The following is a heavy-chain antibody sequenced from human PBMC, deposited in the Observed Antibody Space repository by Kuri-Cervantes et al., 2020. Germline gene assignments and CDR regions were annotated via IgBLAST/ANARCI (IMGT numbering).Heavy chain of an antibody. CDR1: GYTFTGYY. CDR2: INPNSGGT. D-gene: IGHD3-22*01. J-gene: IGHJ5*02. V-gene: IGHV1-2*02. Sequence: ASVKVSCKASGYTFTGYYMHWVRQAPGQGLEWMGWINPNSGGTNYAQKFQGRVTMTRDTSISTAYMELSRLRSDDTAVYYCARAGDSSGYYPISWFDPWGQGTLVTVSS. CDR3: ARAGDSSGYYPISWFDP.